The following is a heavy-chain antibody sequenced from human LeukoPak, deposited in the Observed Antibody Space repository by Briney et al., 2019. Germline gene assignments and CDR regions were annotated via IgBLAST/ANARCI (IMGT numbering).Heavy chain of an antibody. Sequence: PGGSLRLSCAASGFTFSSYSMNCVRQAPGKGLEWVSSISSSSSYIYYADSMKGRFTISRDNAKNSLYLQMNSLRAEDTAVYYCARDFDMSSTSPFDYRGQGTLVTVSS. CDR3: ARDFDMSSTSPFDY. J-gene: IGHJ4*02. V-gene: IGHV3-21*01. CDR2: ISSSSSYI. CDR1: GFTFSSYS. D-gene: IGHD2-2*01.